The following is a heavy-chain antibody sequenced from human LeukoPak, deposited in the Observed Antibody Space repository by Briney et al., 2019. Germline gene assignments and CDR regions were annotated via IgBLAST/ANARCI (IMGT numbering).Heavy chain of an antibody. D-gene: IGHD5-18*01. CDR3: ARQHTAMARTFDY. CDR1: GGSFSGYY. CDR2: INHSGST. J-gene: IGHJ4*02. V-gene: IGHV4-34*01. Sequence: PSETLSLTCAVYGGSFSGYYWSWIRQPPGKGLEWIGEINHSGSTNYNPSLKSRVTISVDTSKNQFSLKLSSVTAADTAVYYRARQHTAMARTFDYWGQGTLVTVSS.